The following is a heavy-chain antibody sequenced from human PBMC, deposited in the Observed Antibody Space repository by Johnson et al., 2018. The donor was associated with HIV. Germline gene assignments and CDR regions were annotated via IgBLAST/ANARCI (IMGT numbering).Heavy chain of an antibody. V-gene: IGHV3-66*01. CDR1: GFTFSSYA. CDR3: ARDPPSYGSGSYFRAFDI. Sequence: VQLVESGGGVVQPERSLRLSCAASGFTFSSYAMHWVRQAPGKGLEWVSVIYSGGSTYYADSVKGRFTISRDNSKNTLYLQMNSLRAEDTAVYYCARDPPSYGSGSYFRAFDIWGQGTMVTVSS. J-gene: IGHJ3*02. CDR2: IYSGGST. D-gene: IGHD3-10*01.